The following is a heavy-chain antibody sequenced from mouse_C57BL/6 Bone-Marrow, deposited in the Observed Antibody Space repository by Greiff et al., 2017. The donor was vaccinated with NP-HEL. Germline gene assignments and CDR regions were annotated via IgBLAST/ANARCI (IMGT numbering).Heavy chain of an antibody. D-gene: IGHD1-1*01. J-gene: IGHJ1*03. CDR2: INPNNGGT. V-gene: IGHV1-26*01. CDR1: GYTFTDYY. CDR3: ARLLYYYGSSPYFDV. Sequence: EVQLQQSGPELVKPGASVKISCKASGYTFTDYYMNWVKQSHGKSLEWIGDINPNNGGTSYNQKFKGKATLTVDKSSSTAYMELRSLTSEDSAVYYCARLLYYYGSSPYFDVWGTGTTVTVSS.